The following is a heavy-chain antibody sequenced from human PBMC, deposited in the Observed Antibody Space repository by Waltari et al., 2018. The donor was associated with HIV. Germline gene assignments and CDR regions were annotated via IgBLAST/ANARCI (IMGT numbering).Heavy chain of an antibody. J-gene: IGHJ4*02. CDR2: IMSSSSYI. V-gene: IGHV3-21*01. CDR1: GFTFSRYS. Sequence: EVQLVESGGGLVKPGGSLRLSCAASGFTFSRYSINWVRQAPGKGLEWVSSIMSSSSYIYYADSVKGRFTISRDNAKNSLYLQMNSLRAEDTAVYYCARDKAITMIVGYYFDYWGQGTLVTVSS. CDR3: ARDKAITMIVGYYFDY. D-gene: IGHD3-22*01.